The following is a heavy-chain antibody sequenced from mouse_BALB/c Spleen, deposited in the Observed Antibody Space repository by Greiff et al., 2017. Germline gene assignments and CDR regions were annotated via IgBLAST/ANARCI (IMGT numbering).Heavy chain of an antibody. Sequence: EVKLVESGPGLVKPSQSLSLTCTVTGYSITSDYAWNWIRQFPGNKLEWMGYISYSGSTSYNPSLKSRISITRDTSKNQFFLQLNSVTTEDTATYYCARVITTVVAPFDYWGQGTTLTVSS. CDR2: ISYSGST. CDR3: ARVITTVVAPFDY. V-gene: IGHV3-2*02. J-gene: IGHJ2*01. CDR1: GYSITSDYA. D-gene: IGHD1-1*01.